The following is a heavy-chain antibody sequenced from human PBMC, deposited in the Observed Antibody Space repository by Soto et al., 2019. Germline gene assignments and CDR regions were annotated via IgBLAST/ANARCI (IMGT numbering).Heavy chain of an antibody. J-gene: IGHJ6*02. D-gene: IGHD1-26*01. CDR3: ARDNVGSRGYYGMDV. V-gene: IGHV3-48*02. Sequence: GGSLRLSCAASGFTFSSYSMTWVRQAPGKGLEWVSYISSSSSTIYYADSLKGRFTISRDNAKNSLYLQMNSLRDEDTAVYYCARDNVGSRGYYGMDVWGQGTTVTVS. CDR1: GFTFSSYS. CDR2: ISSSSSTI.